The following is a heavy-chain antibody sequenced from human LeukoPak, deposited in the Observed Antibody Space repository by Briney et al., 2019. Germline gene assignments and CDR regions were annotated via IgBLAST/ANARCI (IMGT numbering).Heavy chain of an antibody. Sequence: GSLRLSCAVSGFPLSSYAMSWVRQAPGKGLEWVSATSSSDAGTYYADSVRGRFTISRDNSKNTLYLQMNSLRAEDTAVYYCASYCGGDCSPRLRYYYYYYMDVWGKGTTVTVSS. D-gene: IGHD2-21*02. CDR1: GFPLSSYA. CDR2: TSSSDAGT. CDR3: ASYCGGDCSPRLRYYYYYYMDV. V-gene: IGHV3-23*01. J-gene: IGHJ6*03.